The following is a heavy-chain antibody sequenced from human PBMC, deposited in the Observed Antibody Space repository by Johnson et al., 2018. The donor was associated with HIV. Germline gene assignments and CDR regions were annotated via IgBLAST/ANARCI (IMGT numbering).Heavy chain of an antibody. J-gene: IGHJ3*02. CDR2: IYSGGST. V-gene: IGHV3-53*01. CDR1: GFTVSSNY. CDR3: ARTLWVGKESAFDI. D-gene: IGHD3-16*01. Sequence: MQLVESGGDLIQPGGSLRLSCAASGFTVSSNYMSWVRQAPGKGLEWVSTIYSGGSTYYADSVKGRFTISRDNSKNTLYLQMNSLRAEDTAVYYCARTLWVGKESAFDIWGQGTMVTVSS.